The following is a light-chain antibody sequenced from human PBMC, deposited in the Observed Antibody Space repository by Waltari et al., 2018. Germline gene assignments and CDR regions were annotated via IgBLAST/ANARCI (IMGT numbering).Light chain of an antibody. Sequence: EIVLTQSPGTLSLSPGEGATLPCRASQSFSSSYLAWYQQKPGQAPRLLIYGTFTRATGVPDRFSGSGSGTDFTLTISRLEPEDYAGYYCHHYGSSPQTFGQGTKLEIK. V-gene: IGKV3-20*01. J-gene: IGKJ2*01. CDR1: QSFSSSY. CDR2: GTF. CDR3: HHYGSSPQT.